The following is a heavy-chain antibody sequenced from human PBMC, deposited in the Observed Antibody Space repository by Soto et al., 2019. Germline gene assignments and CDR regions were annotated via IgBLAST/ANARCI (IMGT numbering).Heavy chain of an antibody. CDR3: ARALVDTAMVGVDGPAYYYGMDV. J-gene: IGHJ6*02. Sequence: ASVKVSCKASGGTFSSYAISWVRQAPGQGLEWMGGIIPIFGTANYAQKFQGRVTITADESTSTAYMEMSSLRSEDTAVYYCARALVDTAMVGVDGPAYYYGMDVWGQGTTVTVSS. CDR2: IIPIFGTA. CDR1: GGTFSSYA. V-gene: IGHV1-69*13. D-gene: IGHD5-18*01.